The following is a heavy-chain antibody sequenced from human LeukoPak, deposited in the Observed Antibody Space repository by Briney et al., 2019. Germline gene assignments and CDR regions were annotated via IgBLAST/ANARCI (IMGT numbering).Heavy chain of an antibody. J-gene: IGHJ5*02. D-gene: IGHD3-3*01. CDR1: GGSISSYY. CDR3: ARAIERFSEPTNWFDP. CDR2: IYYSGST. V-gene: IGHV4-59*12. Sequence: PSETLSLTCTVSGGSISSYYWSWIRQSPGKGLEWIGYIYYSGSTNYNPSLKSRVTISVDTSKNQFSLKLSSVTAANTAVYYCARAIERFSEPTNWFDPWGQGTLVTVSS.